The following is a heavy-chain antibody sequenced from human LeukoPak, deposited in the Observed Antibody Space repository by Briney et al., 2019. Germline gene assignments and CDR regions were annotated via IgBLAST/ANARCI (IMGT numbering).Heavy chain of an antibody. CDR3: AKNGHYALDV. Sequence: GGSLRLSCTSSGFTFSGHYMAWVRQAPGEGLEWVANINQAGSGEYYVDSVKGRFTISRDNAKNSLYLQMNSLRAEDTAVYYCAKNGHYALDVWGQGTTVTVSS. V-gene: IGHV3-7*01. J-gene: IGHJ6*02. D-gene: IGHD4-17*01. CDR2: INQAGSGE. CDR1: GFTFSGHY.